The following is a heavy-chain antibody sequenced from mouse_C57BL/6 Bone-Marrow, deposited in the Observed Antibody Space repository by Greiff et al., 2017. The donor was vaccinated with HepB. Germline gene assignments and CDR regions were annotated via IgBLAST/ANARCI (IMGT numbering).Heavy chain of an antibody. V-gene: IGHV5-2*01. D-gene: IGHD2-5*01. CDR3: ERHDYSKGAY. CDR2: INSDGGST. J-gene: IGHJ3*01. Sequence: EVKLMESGAGLVQPGESLKLSCESNEYAFPSHDMSWVRKTPEKRLELVAAINSDGGSTYYPETMERRFIISRDNTKKSLYLQMSSLRSEDTALYYWERHDYSKGAYWGQGTLVTVSA. CDR1: EYAFPSHD.